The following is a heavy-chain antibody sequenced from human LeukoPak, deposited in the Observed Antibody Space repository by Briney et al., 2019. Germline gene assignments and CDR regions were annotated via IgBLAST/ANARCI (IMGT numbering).Heavy chain of an antibody. Sequence: SETPSLTCTVSGGSISSGGYYWSWIRQHPGKGLEWIGYIYYSGSTYYNPSLKSRVTISVDTSKNQFTLKLSSVTAADTAVYYCARAPYSSSSHWFDPWGQGTLVTVSS. CDR2: IYYSGST. V-gene: IGHV4-31*03. CDR1: GGSISSGGYY. J-gene: IGHJ5*02. D-gene: IGHD6-6*01. CDR3: ARAPYSSSSHWFDP.